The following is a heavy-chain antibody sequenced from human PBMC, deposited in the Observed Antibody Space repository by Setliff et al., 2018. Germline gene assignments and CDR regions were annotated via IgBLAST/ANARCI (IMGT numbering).Heavy chain of an antibody. J-gene: IGHJ6*03. D-gene: IGHD2-2*01. V-gene: IGHV4-59*08. Sequence: TSETLSLTCSVSGDSISSSYWSWIRQPPGKGLQWIGYIYYSGNTNYNPSLRSRVTISVDTSKNQFSLRPNSVTAADTAVYYCARVGPRVIVRAMYNYYYMDVWGKGTTVTVSS. CDR2: IYYSGNT. CDR1: GDSISSSY. CDR3: ARVGPRVIVRAMYNYYYMDV.